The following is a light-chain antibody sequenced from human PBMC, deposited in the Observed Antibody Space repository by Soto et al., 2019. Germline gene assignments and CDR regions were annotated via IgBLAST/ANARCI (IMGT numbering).Light chain of an antibody. CDR2: DAS. J-gene: IGKJ4*01. CDR1: QSFRSW. CDR3: KQYDNYTLN. Sequence: IQITQSPATLSSSVGYIVTITFLASQSFRSWLAWYQQKPVKAPKLLIFDASRLESGVPSRFRGSASGTEFTLKIRSLQPDDFETYYCKQYDNYTLNFGGGTXVEIK. V-gene: IGKV1-5*01.